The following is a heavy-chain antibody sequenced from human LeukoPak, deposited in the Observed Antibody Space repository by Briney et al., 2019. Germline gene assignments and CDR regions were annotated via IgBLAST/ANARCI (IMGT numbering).Heavy chain of an antibody. V-gene: IGHV1-69*13. CDR3: SIVYCSSTSGPFDY. D-gene: IGHD2-2*01. CDR2: IIPIFGTA. Sequence: GASVKVSCKASGYTFTGYYMHLVRQAPGQGLEWMGGIIPIFGTANYAQKFQGTVEITADESTSTVYMQLAKLRSEDTAVYYCSIVYCSSTSGPFDYWGQGTLVTVSS. CDR1: GYTFTGYY. J-gene: IGHJ4*02.